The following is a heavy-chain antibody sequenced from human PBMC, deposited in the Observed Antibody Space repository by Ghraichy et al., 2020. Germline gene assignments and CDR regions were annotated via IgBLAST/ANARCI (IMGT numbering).Heavy chain of an antibody. V-gene: IGHV4-34*01. CDR2: ITHTGST. CDR3: ARWADDALSADVWYFDY. Sequence: SETLSLTCSVYGGSFSPYYWTWVRQLQQKGLEWIGEITHTGSTNYNPSLKSRVTISVDTSKKQFSLELKSMTAADTAVYYCARWADDALSADVWYFDYWGQGTPVTVSS. CDR1: GGSFSPYY. J-gene: IGHJ4*02. D-gene: IGHD6-13*01.